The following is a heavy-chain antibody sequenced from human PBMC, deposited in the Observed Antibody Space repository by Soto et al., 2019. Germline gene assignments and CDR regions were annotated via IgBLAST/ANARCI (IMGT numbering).Heavy chain of an antibody. Sequence: GGSLRLSCAASGFTFSGSAMHWVRQASGKGLEWVGRIRSKANSYATAYAASVKGRFTISRVDSKNTAYLQMNSLKTEDTAVYSCTTGEDIVVVPAAREVYYYYGMDVWGQGTTVTVSS. CDR2: IRSKANSYAT. CDR3: TTGEDIVVVPAAREVYYYYGMDV. D-gene: IGHD2-2*01. V-gene: IGHV3-73*01. CDR1: GFTFSGSA. J-gene: IGHJ6*02.